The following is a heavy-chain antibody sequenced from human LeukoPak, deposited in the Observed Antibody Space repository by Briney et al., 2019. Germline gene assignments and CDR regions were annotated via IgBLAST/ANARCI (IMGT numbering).Heavy chain of an antibody. CDR2: ISTSSSYI. CDR3: ARLYGSGSFPYYYYMDV. J-gene: IGHJ6*03. D-gene: IGHD3-10*01. Sequence: GGSLRLSCAASGFTFSSYSMNWVRQAPGKGLEWVSFISTSSSYIHNADSVKGRFTISRDNAENSLYLQMNSLRAEDTAVYYCARLYGSGSFPYYYYMDVWGKGTTVTVSS. V-gene: IGHV3-21*01. CDR1: GFTFSSYS.